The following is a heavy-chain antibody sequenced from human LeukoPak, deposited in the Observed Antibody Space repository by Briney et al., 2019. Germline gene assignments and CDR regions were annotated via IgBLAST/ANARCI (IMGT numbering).Heavy chain of an antibody. V-gene: IGHV3-9*01. Sequence: GGSLRLSCAASGFTFDDYAMHWVRQPPGKGLEGVSGISWNSDTIAYADSVKGRFTISRDNAKNSLDLQMNIRRADDTVVDYSVRAQPPGGWFDPWGEGGLVTVSS. D-gene: IGHD1-1*01. CDR3: VRAQPPGGWFDP. CDR2: ISWNSDTI. J-gene: IGHJ5*02. CDR1: GFTFDDYA.